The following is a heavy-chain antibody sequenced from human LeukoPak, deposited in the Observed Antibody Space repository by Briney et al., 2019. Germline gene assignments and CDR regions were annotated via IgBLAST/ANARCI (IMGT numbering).Heavy chain of an antibody. Sequence: GGSLRLSCAAAGFTFSSYGMHWVRQAPGKGLEWVAVISYDGSNKYYADSVKGRFTISRDNSKNTLYLQMNSLRAEGTAVYYCAKIRGYSGYRDAFDIWGQGTMVTVSS. D-gene: IGHD5-12*01. CDR2: ISYDGSNK. V-gene: IGHV3-30*18. J-gene: IGHJ3*02. CDR3: AKIRGYSGYRDAFDI. CDR1: GFTFSSYG.